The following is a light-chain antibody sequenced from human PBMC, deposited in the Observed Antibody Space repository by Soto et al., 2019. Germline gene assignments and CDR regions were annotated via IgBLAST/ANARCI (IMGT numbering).Light chain of an antibody. J-gene: IGLJ2*01. CDR3: LYFDRSRRVV. V-gene: IGLV1-40*01. Sequence: QSVLTQPPSVSGAPGQRVTISCTGSSSNIGAGYDVHWYQQLPGRAPKLLIYGNTNRPSGVPDRFSGSKSGTSASLAITGLQADEEAYYYCLYFDRSRRVVFGGGTKLTVL. CDR1: SSNIGAGYD. CDR2: GNT.